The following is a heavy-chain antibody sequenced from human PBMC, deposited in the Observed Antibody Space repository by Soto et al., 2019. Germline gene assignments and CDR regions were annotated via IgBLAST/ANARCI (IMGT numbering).Heavy chain of an antibody. CDR1: GFYISSGGYS. CDR2: IYHSGST. D-gene: IGHD3-10*01. J-gene: IGHJ4*02. Sequence: PSETLSLTCAVSGFYISSGGYSWSWIRQPPGKGLEWIGYIYHSGSTYYNPSLKSRVTISVDASKNQFTLRLTSLTAADTAVYYCASRYGSGKYYFDFWAQGTPVTVSS. CDR3: ASRYGSGKYYFDF. V-gene: IGHV4-30-2*01.